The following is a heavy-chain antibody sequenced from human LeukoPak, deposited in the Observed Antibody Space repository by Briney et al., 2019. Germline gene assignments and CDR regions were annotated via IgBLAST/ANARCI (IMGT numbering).Heavy chain of an antibody. CDR3: AREDYEKGCDY. V-gene: IGHV4-30-4*01. CDR2: IYYSGST. J-gene: IGHJ4*02. D-gene: IGHD3-16*01. Sequence: SQTLSLTCTVSGGSISSGDYYWSWIRQPPGRGLEWIGYIYYSGSTYYNPSLKSRVTISVDTSKNRFSLKLSSVTAADTAVYYCAREDYEKGCDYWGQGTLVTVSS. CDR1: GGSISSGDYY.